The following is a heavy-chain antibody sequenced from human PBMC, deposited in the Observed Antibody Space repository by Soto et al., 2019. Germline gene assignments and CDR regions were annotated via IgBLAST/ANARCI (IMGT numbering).Heavy chain of an antibody. J-gene: IGHJ6*02. D-gene: IGHD6-13*01. CDR3: AAERIAAEEGVLLYGMDV. V-gene: IGHV1-58*01. Sequence: GASVKVSCKASGFTFTSSAVQWVRQARGQRLEWKGWIVVGSGNTNYAQKFQERVTITRDMSTSTAYMELSSLRSEDTAVYYCAAERIAAEEGVLLYGMDVWGQGTTVTVS. CDR1: GFTFTSSA. CDR2: IVVGSGNT.